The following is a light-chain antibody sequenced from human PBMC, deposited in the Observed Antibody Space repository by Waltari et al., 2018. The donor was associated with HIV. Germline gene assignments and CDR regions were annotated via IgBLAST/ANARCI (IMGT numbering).Light chain of an antibody. V-gene: IGLV2-14*03. CDR2: DVD. J-gene: IGLJ2*01. CDR3: SSYTTTNTVV. Sequence: QSALTQPASVSGSPGQPLTLSCSGTRTDISTYNFVPWYQKHPAKAPKLLIYDVDTRPSGVPRRFSGSKSGDTASLTISAIQADDEADYFCSSYTTTNTVVFGGGTKVSVL. CDR1: RTDISTYNF.